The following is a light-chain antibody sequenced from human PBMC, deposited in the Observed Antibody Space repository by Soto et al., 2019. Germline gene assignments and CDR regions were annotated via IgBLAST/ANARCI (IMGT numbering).Light chain of an antibody. CDR2: DVD. CDR3: TSYPRSPHYV. Sequence: QSALTQPASVSGSPGQSITVSCTGTSNDIGVSNYVSWYQQHPGKAPRLIIYDVDNRPSGVSARFSGSKSGNTASLTISGLQTEDEADYYCTSYPRSPHYVFGTGTKLTVL. CDR1: SNDIGVSNY. V-gene: IGLV2-14*03. J-gene: IGLJ1*01.